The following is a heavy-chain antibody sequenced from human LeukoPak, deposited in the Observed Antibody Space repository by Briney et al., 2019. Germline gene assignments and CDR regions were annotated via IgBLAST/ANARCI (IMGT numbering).Heavy chain of an antibody. Sequence: GGSLRLSCAASGFTFDDYGMSWVRQAPGKGLEWVSVIYSGGSTYYADSVKGRFTISRDNSKNTLYLQMNSLRAEDTAVYYCARGVYGSGSYSWFDPWGQGTLVTVSS. D-gene: IGHD3-10*01. CDR1: GFTFDDYG. V-gene: IGHV3-53*01. J-gene: IGHJ5*02. CDR3: ARGVYGSGSYSWFDP. CDR2: IYSGGST.